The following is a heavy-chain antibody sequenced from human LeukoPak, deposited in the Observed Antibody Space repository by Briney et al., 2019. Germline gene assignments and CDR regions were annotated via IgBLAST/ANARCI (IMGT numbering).Heavy chain of an antibody. CDR2: FDPEDGET. V-gene: IGHV1-24*01. J-gene: IGHJ4*02. CDR1: GYTLTELS. D-gene: IGHD1-26*01. Sequence: GASVKVSCKVSGYTLTELSMHWVRQAPGKGLEWMGGFDPEDGETIYAQKFQGRVTMTEDTSTDTAYMELSSLRSEDTAVYYCATPEVRRQGSYYYFDYWGQGTLVTVSS. CDR3: ATPEVRRQGSYYYFDY.